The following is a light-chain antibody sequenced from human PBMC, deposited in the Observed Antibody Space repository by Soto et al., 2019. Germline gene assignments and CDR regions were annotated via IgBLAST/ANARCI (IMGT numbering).Light chain of an antibody. Sequence: QSVLTQPPSVSGAPGQRVTISCTGSSSNIGAGYVHWYQQLPGTAPKLLIYHNSNRPSGVPDRFSGSKSGTSASLAITGLQAEDAADYYCQSYDTSLSGYVVFGGGTKLTVL. J-gene: IGLJ2*01. V-gene: IGLV1-40*01. CDR2: HNS. CDR1: SSNIGAGY. CDR3: QSYDTSLSGYVV.